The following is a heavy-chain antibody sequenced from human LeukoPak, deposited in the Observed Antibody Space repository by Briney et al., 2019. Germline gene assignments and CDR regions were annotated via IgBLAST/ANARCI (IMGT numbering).Heavy chain of an antibody. CDR1: GASISGYY. J-gene: IGHJ4*02. D-gene: IGHD6-19*01. CDR3: ARVNSSGFDY. CDR2: IYYSGST. Sequence: PSETLSLTCTVSGASISGYYWSWIRQPPGKGLECIGYIYYSGSTNYNPSLKSRVTISVDTPKNRFSLKLSSVIAADAAVYYCARVNSSGFDYWGQGTLVTVSS. V-gene: IGHV4-59*01.